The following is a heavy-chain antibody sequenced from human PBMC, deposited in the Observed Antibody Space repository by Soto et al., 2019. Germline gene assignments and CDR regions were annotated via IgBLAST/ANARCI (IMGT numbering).Heavy chain of an antibody. D-gene: IGHD3-10*01. CDR1: GYSISSGYY. CDR3: ARAGDTMVRGVIIMNYYGMDV. Sequence: SETLSLTCAVSGYSISSGYYWGWIRQPPGKGLEWIGNIHHSGTTYYNPSLKSRVTISIDRSKNQFSLELSSVTAADTAVYYCARAGDTMVRGVIIMNYYGMDVWGQGTTVTVSS. CDR2: IHHSGTT. V-gene: IGHV4-38-2*01. J-gene: IGHJ6*02.